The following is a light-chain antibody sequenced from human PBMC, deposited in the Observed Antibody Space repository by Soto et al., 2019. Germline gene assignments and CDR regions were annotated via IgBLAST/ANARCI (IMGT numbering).Light chain of an antibody. V-gene: IGKV1-39*01. Sequence: DIQLTQSPSSLSPSVGDSVTITCRASQSISTYLHWYQTKPGKAPELLIYAASTLQSGVPSRFSVIGSGTDLNLTISSLQSEDFAVYYCQQSNNSPRTFGQGTQLDIK. CDR1: QSISTY. CDR2: AAS. CDR3: QQSNNSPRT. J-gene: IGKJ1*01.